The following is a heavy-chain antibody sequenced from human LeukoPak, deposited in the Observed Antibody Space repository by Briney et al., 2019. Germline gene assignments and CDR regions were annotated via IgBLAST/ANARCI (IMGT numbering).Heavy chain of an antibody. Sequence: ASVKVSCKASGYTFTGYYMHWVRQAPGQGLEWMGWINPNSGGTNYAQKFQGWVTMTRDTSISTAYMELSRLRSDDTVVYYCARGLYIAASGTPYFDYWGQGTLVTVSS. J-gene: IGHJ4*02. D-gene: IGHD6-13*01. CDR3: ARGLYIAASGTPYFDY. CDR2: INPNSGGT. CDR1: GYTFTGYY. V-gene: IGHV1-2*04.